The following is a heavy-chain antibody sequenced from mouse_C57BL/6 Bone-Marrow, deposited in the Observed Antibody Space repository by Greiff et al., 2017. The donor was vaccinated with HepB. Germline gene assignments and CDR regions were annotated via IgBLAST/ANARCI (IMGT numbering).Heavy chain of an antibody. J-gene: IGHJ1*03. D-gene: IGHD1-1*01. V-gene: IGHV1-50*01. Sequence: QVQLQQPGAELVKPGASVKLSCKASGYTFTSYWMQWVKQRPGQGLEWIGEIDPSDSYTNYNQKFKGKATLTVDTSSSTAYMQLSSLTSEDSAVYYCARARVYYYGSSYWYFDVWGTGTTVTVSS. CDR1: GYTFTSYW. CDR2: IDPSDSYT. CDR3: ARARVYYYGSSYWYFDV.